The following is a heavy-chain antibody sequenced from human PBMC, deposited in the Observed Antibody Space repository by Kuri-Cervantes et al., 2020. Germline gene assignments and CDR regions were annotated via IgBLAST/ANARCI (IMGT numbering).Heavy chain of an antibody. CDR1: GFTFDDYA. Sequence: SLKISCAASGFTFDDYAMHWVRRAPGKGLEWVSGISWNGGTIYYADSVRGRFTISRDNAKNSLYLQMSSLRADDTAVYYCARFDYVWGSYRSDYWGQGTLVTVSS. CDR2: ISWNGGTI. V-gene: IGHV3-9*01. D-gene: IGHD3-16*02. J-gene: IGHJ4*02. CDR3: ARFDYVWGSYRSDY.